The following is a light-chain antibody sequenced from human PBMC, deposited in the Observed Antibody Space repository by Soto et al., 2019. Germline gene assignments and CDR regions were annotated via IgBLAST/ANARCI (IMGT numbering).Light chain of an antibody. CDR3: SSYTSSISYV. CDR2: DVS. J-gene: IGLJ1*01. Sequence: QSALTQPASVSGSPGQSITISCTGTSSVVGGYNYVSWYQSHPGEAPKLIIYDVSNRPSGVSDRFSGSKSGNTASLTISGLQAEDEADYYCSSYTSSISYVFGTGTKLTVL. CDR1: SSVVGGYNY. V-gene: IGLV2-14*03.